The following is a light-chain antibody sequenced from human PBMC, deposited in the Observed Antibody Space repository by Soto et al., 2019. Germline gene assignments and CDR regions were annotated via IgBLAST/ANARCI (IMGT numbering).Light chain of an antibody. CDR1: QDINNS. J-gene: IGKJ5*01. Sequence: DIQMTQSPSSMSASVGDRVTITCQASQDINNSFNWYQQKPGRAPKLLSYDASNLEAGVPSRFRGSGSGTDFTFTISRLQPEDMATYYCQQYENLPTFGQGTRLEIK. CDR2: DAS. V-gene: IGKV1-33*01. CDR3: QQYENLPT.